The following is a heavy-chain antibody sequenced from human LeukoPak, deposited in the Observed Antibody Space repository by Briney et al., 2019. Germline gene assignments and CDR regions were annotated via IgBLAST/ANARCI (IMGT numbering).Heavy chain of an antibody. D-gene: IGHD3-22*01. CDR1: GFTFSSYS. CDR3: ARDGYFYDSSGYYYYFDY. CDR2: ISSSSSYI. Sequence: GGSLRLSCAASGFTFSSYSMNWVRQAPGKGLEWVSSISSSSSYIYYADSVKGRFTISRDNAKNSLYLQVNSLRAEDTAVYYCARDGYFYDSSGYYYYFDYGGKGTLVTVSS. J-gene: IGHJ4*02. V-gene: IGHV3-21*01.